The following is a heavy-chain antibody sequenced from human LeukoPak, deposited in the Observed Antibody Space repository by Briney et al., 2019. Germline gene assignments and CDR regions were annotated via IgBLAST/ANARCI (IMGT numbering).Heavy chain of an antibody. D-gene: IGHD3-3*01. Sequence: GGSLRLSCAASGFTFSSYAMHWVRQAPGKGLEWVAVISYDGSNKYYADSVKGRFTISRDNSKNTLYLQMNSLRAEDTAVYYCAKDLVRYDFWSGYYTAHYYYYGMDVWGQGTTVTVSS. J-gene: IGHJ6*02. CDR3: AKDLVRYDFWSGYYTAHYYYYGMDV. CDR2: ISYDGSNK. CDR1: GFTFSSYA. V-gene: IGHV3-30-3*01.